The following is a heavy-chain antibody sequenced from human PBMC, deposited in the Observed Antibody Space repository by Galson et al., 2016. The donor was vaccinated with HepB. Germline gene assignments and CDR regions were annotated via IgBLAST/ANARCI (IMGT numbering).Heavy chain of an antibody. CDR1: GGSIINGNYY. CDR2: IYYSGST. J-gene: IGHJ4*02. Sequence: TLSLTCTVSGGSIINGNYYWSWIRQHPGKGLEWIGYIYYSGSTYYNPSLKSRVTISVDTSKNQFSLKLSSVTAADTAVYYCASRYGDYGGPFDSWGQGTRVTVSS. V-gene: IGHV4-31*03. D-gene: IGHD4-17*01. CDR3: ASRYGDYGGPFDS.